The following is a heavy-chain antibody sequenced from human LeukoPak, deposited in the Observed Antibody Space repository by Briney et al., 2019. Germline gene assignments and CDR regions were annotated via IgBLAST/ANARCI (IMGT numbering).Heavy chain of an antibody. CDR3: ARGGSGRYYPFDY. D-gene: IGHD3-10*01. CDR2: INGDGSST. Sequence: GGSLRLSCAASGFTIRYHWMHWVRQAPGKGLVWVSRINGDGSSTTYADSVKGRFTISRDNAMNTLYLQLNSLRAEDTAVYYCARGGSGRYYPFDYWGQGTLVTVSS. CDR1: GFTIRYHW. J-gene: IGHJ4*02. V-gene: IGHV3-74*01.